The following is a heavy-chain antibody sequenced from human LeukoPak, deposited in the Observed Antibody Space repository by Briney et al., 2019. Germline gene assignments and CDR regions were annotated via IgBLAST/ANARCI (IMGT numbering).Heavy chain of an antibody. Sequence: GESLKISCKGSGYSFTSYWIGWVRQMPGKGLEWMGIIYPGDSDTRYSPSFQGQGTISADKSISTAYLQWSSLKASDTAMYYCARARTPGYSSNWFDPWGQGTLVTVSS. CDR2: IYPGDSDT. CDR1: GYSFTSYW. D-gene: IGHD6-19*01. V-gene: IGHV5-51*01. CDR3: ARARTPGYSSNWFDP. J-gene: IGHJ5*02.